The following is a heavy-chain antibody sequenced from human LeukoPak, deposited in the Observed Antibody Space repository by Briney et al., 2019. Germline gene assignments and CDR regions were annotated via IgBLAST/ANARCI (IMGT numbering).Heavy chain of an antibody. V-gene: IGHV3-21*04. Sequence: TGGSLRLSCAASGFTFSSYSMNWVRQAPGKGLEWVSSISSSSSYIYYADSVKGRFTISRDNSKNTLYLQMNSLRAEDTAVYYCVKDPRTGGEQQLASPTIDYWGQGTLVTVSS. CDR2: ISSSSSYI. D-gene: IGHD6-13*01. J-gene: IGHJ4*02. CDR3: VKDPRTGGEQQLASPTIDY. CDR1: GFTFSSYS.